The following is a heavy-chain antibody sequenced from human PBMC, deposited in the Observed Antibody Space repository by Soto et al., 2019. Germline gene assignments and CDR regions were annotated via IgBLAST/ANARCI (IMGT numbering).Heavy chain of an antibody. V-gene: IGHV4-31*03. CDR1: GGSISSGGYY. J-gene: IGHJ4*02. Sequence: KPSETLSLTCTVSGGSISSGGYYWSWIRQHPGKGLEWIGYIYYSGSTYYNPSLKSRVTISVDTSKNQFSLKLSSVTAADTAVYYCARVVSGSSWYGEFYFDYWGQGTLVTVSS. D-gene: IGHD6-13*01. CDR2: IYYSGST. CDR3: ARVVSGSSWYGEFYFDY.